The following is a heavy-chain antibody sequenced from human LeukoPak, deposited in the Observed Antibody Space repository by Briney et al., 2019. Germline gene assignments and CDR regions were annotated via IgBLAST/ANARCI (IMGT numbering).Heavy chain of an antibody. CDR1: GFTVSSNY. CDR3: ARDRLLQQSYAFDI. J-gene: IGHJ3*02. CDR2: IYSGGST. D-gene: IGHD5-18*01. V-gene: IGHV3-53*01. Sequence: GGSLRLSCAASGFTVSSNYMSWVRQAPGKGLEWVSVIYSGGSTYYADSVKGRFTISRDNSKNTLYLQMNSLRAEDTAVYYCARDRLLQQSYAFDIWGQGTMVTVSS.